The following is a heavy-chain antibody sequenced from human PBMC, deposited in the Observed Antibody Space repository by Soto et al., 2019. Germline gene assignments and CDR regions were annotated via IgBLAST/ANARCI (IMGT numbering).Heavy chain of an antibody. CDR2: ISAYNGNT. V-gene: IGHV1-18*01. J-gene: IGHJ6*02. Sequence: ASVKVSCKASGYTFTSYGISWVRQAPGQGLEWMGWISAYNGNTNYAQKLQGRVTMTTDTSTSTAYMELRSLRSDDTAVYYCARERQRVSSNYIYYYGMDVWGQGTTVTVSS. CDR1: GYTFTSYG. D-gene: IGHD4-4*01. CDR3: ARERQRVSSNYIYYYGMDV.